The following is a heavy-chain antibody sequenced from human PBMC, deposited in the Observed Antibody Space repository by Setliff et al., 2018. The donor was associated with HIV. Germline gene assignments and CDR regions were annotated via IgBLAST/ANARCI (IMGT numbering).Heavy chain of an antibody. Sequence: GGSLRLSCAASGFTFSHYGMHWVRQAPGKGLEWVAFIRYDGSKKYYGDSVKGRFTISRDKSKNTLYLQMDSLRAEDTAAYYCAKDSSSGYYYYYLDVWGKGTTVTVSS. V-gene: IGHV3-30*02. CDR3: AKDSSSGYYYYYLDV. D-gene: IGHD6-6*01. CDR2: IRYDGSKK. J-gene: IGHJ6*03. CDR1: GFTFSHYG.